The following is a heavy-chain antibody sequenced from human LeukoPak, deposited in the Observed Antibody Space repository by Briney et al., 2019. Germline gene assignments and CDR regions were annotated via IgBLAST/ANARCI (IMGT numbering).Heavy chain of an antibody. Sequence: GGSLRLSCAASGFTFSSYAMSWVRQPPGKGLEWVSAISGSGGSTYYADSVKGRFTISRDNSKNTLYLQMNSLRAEDTAVYYCAKAPGATGSHYYYYGMDVWGQGTTVTVSS. J-gene: IGHJ6*02. D-gene: IGHD1-1*01. CDR1: GFTFSSYA. CDR3: AKAPGATGSHYYYYGMDV. CDR2: ISGSGGST. V-gene: IGHV3-23*01.